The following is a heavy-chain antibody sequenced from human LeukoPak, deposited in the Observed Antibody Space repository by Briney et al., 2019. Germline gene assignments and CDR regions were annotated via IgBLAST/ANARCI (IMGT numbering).Heavy chain of an antibody. Sequence: GGSLRLSCAASGFTVSSSYMSWVRQAPGKGLEWVSTIYTGGDTYYADPVKGRFTISRDNSQNTLYLQMNSLRVEDTAVYYCTKGLWAGVSAARDWGQGTLVTVSS. V-gene: IGHV3-66*01. J-gene: IGHJ4*02. D-gene: IGHD2-8*01. CDR1: GFTVSSSY. CDR2: IYTGGDT. CDR3: TKGLWAGVSAARD.